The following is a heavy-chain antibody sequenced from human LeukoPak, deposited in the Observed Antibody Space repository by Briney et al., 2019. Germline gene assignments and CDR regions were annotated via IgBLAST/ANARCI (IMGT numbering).Heavy chain of an antibody. CDR3: ARVHSSSWYVGY. V-gene: IGHV3-30*02. CDR1: GFIFSSYG. Sequence: GGSLRLSCAASGFIFSSYGMHWVRQAPGKGLEWVAFIRNDGSNHYYADSVKGRFTISRDNSKNTLYLQMNSLRAEDTAVYYCARVHSSSWYVGYWGQGTLVTVSS. J-gene: IGHJ4*02. CDR2: IRNDGSNH. D-gene: IGHD6-13*01.